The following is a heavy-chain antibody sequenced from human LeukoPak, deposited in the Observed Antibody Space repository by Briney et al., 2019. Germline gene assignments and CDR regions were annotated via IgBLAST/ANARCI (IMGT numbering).Heavy chain of an antibody. D-gene: IGHD1-26*01. CDR2: IITIFHTP. CDR1: GGTFSSYA. CDR3: ARVRRVGSDSFDY. Sequence: ASVKVSCKASGGTFSSYAFGWVRQAPGQGLEWMGVIITIFHTPYYAPKFQGRVTITADKSTSTVYMEVSSLRSEDAAVYYCARVRRVGSDSFDYWGQGTLVTVSS. V-gene: IGHV1-69*06. J-gene: IGHJ4*02.